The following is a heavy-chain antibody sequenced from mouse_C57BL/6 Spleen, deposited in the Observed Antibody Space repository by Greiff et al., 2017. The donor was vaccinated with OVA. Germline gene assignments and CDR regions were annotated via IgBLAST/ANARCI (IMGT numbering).Heavy chain of an antibody. D-gene: IGHD4-1*01. CDR3: ATGPDWYFDV. V-gene: IGHV5-17*01. Sequence: EVQRVESGGGLVKPGGSLKLSCAASGFTFSDYGMHWVRQAPEKGLEWVAYISSGSSTIYYADTVKGRFTISRDNAKNTLFLQMTSLRSEDTAMYYCATGPDWYFDVWGTGTTVTVSS. CDR2: ISSGSSTI. CDR1: GFTFSDYG. J-gene: IGHJ1*03.